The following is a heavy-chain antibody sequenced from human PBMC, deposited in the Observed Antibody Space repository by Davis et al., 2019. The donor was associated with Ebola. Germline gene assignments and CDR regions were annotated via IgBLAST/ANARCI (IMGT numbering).Heavy chain of an antibody. CDR2: VSHSEREK. J-gene: IGHJ4*02. CDR3: ARAVFHEVLDY. D-gene: IGHD3-3*01. CDR1: GLPLSNFA. Sequence: PGGSLTPSCAASGLPLSNFATHWFRQPPAKGLEWVAVVSHSEREKFYADSVKGRFTISRDNSENTLYLQMNSLTADDTAVYYCARAVFHEVLDYWGQGTPVTVSS. V-gene: IGHV3-30*04.